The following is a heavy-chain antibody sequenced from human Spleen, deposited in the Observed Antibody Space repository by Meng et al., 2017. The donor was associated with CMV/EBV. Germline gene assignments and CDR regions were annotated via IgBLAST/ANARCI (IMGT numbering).Heavy chain of an antibody. CDR1: GFTFSGYE. CDR3: ATFNAWSFFFDY. CDR2: ISSSGTTI. V-gene: IGHV3-48*03. J-gene: IGHJ4*02. Sequence: GESLKISCKTSGFTFSGYEMNWVRQAPGKGLEWVSYISSSGTTIHYADSVRGRFTISRDNAENSLYLQMNSLRAEDTAFYYCATFNAWSFFFDYWGQGTLVTVSS. D-gene: IGHD3-10*01.